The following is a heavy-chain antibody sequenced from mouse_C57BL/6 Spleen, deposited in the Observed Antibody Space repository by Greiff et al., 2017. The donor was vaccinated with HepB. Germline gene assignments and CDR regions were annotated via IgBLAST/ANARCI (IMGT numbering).Heavy chain of an antibody. CDR2: IYPSDSET. J-gene: IGHJ3*01. CDR1: GYTFTSYW. V-gene: IGHV1-61*01. CDR3: ARESYYGRS. Sequence: QVQLQQPGAELVRPGSSVKLSCKASGYTFTSYWMDWVKQRPGQGLEWIGNIYPSDSETHYNQKFKDKATLTVDKSSSTAYMQLSSLTSEDSAVYYCARESYYGRSWCQGTLFTVSA. D-gene: IGHD1-1*01.